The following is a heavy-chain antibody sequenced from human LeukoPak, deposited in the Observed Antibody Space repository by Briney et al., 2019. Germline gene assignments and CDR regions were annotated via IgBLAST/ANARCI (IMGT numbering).Heavy chain of an antibody. CDR2: LSDSGGST. CDR1: GFTFTTYA. V-gene: IGHV3-23*01. CDR3: ARDAEGGDCPGY. D-gene: IGHD2-21*02. J-gene: IGHJ4*02. Sequence: PGGSLRLSCAASGFTFTTYAMSWVRQAPGKGLEWVSGLSDSGGSTYYADSVKGRFTISRDNSKNTLYLQMNSLRAEDTAVYYCARDAEGGDCPGYWGQGTLVTVSS.